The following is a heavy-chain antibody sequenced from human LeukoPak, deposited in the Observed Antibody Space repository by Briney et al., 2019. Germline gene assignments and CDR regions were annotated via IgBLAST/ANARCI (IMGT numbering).Heavy chain of an antibody. CDR2: INSDGSTT. D-gene: IGHD3-9*01. Sequence: GGSLRLSCAASGFTFSSYWMHWVRQVPGKGLVWVSRINSDGSTTNYADSVKGRFTISRDNAKNTLYLQMNSLRAEDAAVYYCANFRNYFDWLPVDYWGQGTLVTVSS. CDR1: GFTFSSYW. V-gene: IGHV3-74*01. CDR3: ANFRNYFDWLPVDY. J-gene: IGHJ4*02.